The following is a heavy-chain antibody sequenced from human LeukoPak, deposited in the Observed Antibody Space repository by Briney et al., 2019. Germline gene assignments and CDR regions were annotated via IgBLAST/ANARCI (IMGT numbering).Heavy chain of an antibody. CDR2: IYYSGST. J-gene: IGHJ3*02. CDR1: GGSINTYY. Sequence: PSETLSLTCTVSGGSINTYYWSWIRQPPGKGLEWIGYIYYSGSTNYNPSLKSRVTIFVDTSKNQFSLKLSSVTAADTAVYFCARNQGGYDDVWGRSDAFDIWGQGTMVTVSS. D-gene: IGHD3-16*01. V-gene: IGHV4-59*01. CDR3: ARNQGGYDDVWGRSDAFDI.